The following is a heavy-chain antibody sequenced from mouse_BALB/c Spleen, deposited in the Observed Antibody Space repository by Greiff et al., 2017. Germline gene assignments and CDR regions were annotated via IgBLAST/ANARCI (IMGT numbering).Heavy chain of an antibody. J-gene: IGHJ2*01. CDR2: INSNGGST. CDR3: ARGEYYGSSYGY. CDR1: GFTFSSYG. D-gene: IGHD1-1*01. V-gene: IGHV5-6-3*01. Sequence: EVNVVESGGGLVQPGGSLKLSCAASGFTFSSYGMSWVRQTPDKRLELVATINSNGGSTYYPDSVKGRFTISRDNAKNTLYLQMSSLKSEDTAMYYCARGEYYGSSYGYWGQGTTLTVSS.